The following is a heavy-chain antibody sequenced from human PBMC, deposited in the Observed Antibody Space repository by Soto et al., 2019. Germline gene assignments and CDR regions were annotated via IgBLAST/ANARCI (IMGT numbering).Heavy chain of an antibody. Sequence: GGSLRLSCAASGFTFSNYAVTWVRQAPGKGLEWVSTISGSGGSTYYADSVKGRFTISRDNSKNTLYLQMNSLRAEDTAVYYCAKDPDSSGWYNWFDPWGQGTLVTVSS. J-gene: IGHJ5*02. CDR1: GFTFSNYA. D-gene: IGHD6-19*01. CDR3: AKDPDSSGWYNWFDP. V-gene: IGHV3-23*01. CDR2: ISGSGGST.